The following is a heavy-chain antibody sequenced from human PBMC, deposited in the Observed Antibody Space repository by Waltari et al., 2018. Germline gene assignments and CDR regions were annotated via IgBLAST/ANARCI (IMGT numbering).Heavy chain of an antibody. CDR3: ASMTSGYSSGWYPEYFQH. CDR2: IYYSGST. J-gene: IGHJ1*01. D-gene: IGHD6-19*01. V-gene: IGHV4-59*01. Sequence: QVQLQESGPGLVKPSETLSLTCTVSGGSISSYSWTWLRQPPGKGLEWIGYIYYSGSTNYNPSLKSRVTISVDTSKNQFSLKLSSVTAADTAVYYCASMTSGYSSGWYPEYFQHWGQGTLVTVSS. CDR1: GGSISSYS.